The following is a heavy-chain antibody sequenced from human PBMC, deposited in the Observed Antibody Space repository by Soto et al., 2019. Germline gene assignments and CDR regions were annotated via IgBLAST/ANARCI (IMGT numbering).Heavy chain of an antibody. CDR2: IRGDGGRK. CDR1: GFTFDDYA. J-gene: IGHJ5*02. V-gene: IGHV3-9*01. Sequence: GGSLRLSCAASGFTFDDYAMHWVRQAPGKGLEWVSGIRGDGGRKYYVDSVKGRFTISRDNAKNSLYLEMNSLRAEDTAVYFCARNIRYFADWLDPWGQGTLVTVSS. D-gene: IGHD3-9*01. CDR3: ARNIRYFADWLDP.